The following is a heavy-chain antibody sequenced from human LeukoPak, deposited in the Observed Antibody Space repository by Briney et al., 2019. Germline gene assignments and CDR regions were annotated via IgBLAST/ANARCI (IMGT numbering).Heavy chain of an antibody. CDR2: FDPEDGET. V-gene: IGHV1-24*01. Sequence: GASAKVSCKVSGYTLTELSMHRVRQAPGKGLEWMGGFDPEDGETIYAQKFQGRVTMTEDTSTDTAYMELSSLRSEDTAVYYCATSDIVLMVYAPFDYWGQGTLVTVSS. CDR1: GYTLTELS. J-gene: IGHJ4*02. CDR3: ATSDIVLMVYAPFDY. D-gene: IGHD2-8*01.